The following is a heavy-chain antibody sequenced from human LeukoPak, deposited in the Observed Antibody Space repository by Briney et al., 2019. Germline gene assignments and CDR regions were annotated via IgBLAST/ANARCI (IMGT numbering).Heavy chain of an antibody. CDR2: INPNSGGT. J-gene: IGHJ6*02. CDR1: GYTFTGYY. D-gene: IGHD2-2*01. Sequence: ASVKVSCKASGYTFTGYYMHWVRQAPGQGLEWMGWINPNSGGTNYAQKFQGWDTMTRDTSISTAYMELSRLRSDDTAVYYCARGGPLYCSSTSCYDYYYYYGMDVWGQGTTVTVSS. V-gene: IGHV1-2*04. CDR3: ARGGPLYCSSTSCYDYYYYYGMDV.